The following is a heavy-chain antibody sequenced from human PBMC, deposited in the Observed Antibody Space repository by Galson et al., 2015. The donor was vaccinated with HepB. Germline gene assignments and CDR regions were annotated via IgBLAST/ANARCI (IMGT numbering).Heavy chain of an antibody. V-gene: IGHV3-33*01. CDR2: IWYDGSNK. D-gene: IGHD6-13*01. CDR3: AGEDSSIAVAALDY. Sequence: SLRLSCAASGFTFSNYGMHWVRQAPGKGLEWVALIWYDGSNKYYADSVKGRFTISRDNAENTLFLQMNSLRAEDTAVYYCAGEDSSIAVAALDYWGQGILVTVSS. J-gene: IGHJ4*02. CDR1: GFTFSNYG.